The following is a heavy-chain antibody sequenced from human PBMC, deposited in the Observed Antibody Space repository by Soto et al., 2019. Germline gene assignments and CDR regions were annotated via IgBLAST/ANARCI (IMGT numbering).Heavy chain of an antibody. D-gene: IGHD2-15*01. CDR2: IDWDDDK. Sequence: QITLKESGPTLVKPTQSLALTCTFSGFSLSTRGVRVGWIRQPPGKALEWLALIDWDDDKRYSPSLWSRLTLAKDTSKDQVVLTMTNMDPVDRGTYYCARYSNLGPGWHFDYWGQGTLVTVSS. J-gene: IGHJ4*02. CDR3: ARYSNLGPGWHFDY. V-gene: IGHV2-5*02. CDR1: GFSLSTRGVR.